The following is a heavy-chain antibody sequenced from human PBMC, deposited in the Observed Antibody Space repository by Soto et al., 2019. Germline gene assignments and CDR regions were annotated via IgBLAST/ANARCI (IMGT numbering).Heavy chain of an antibody. D-gene: IGHD2-2*01. CDR2: IYYSGST. CDR1: GGSSSSYY. Sequence: SEPLSLTCTVSGGSSSSYYWSWIRQPPGKGLEWIGYIYYSGSTYYNPSLKSRVTISVDTSKNQFSLKLSSVTAADTAVYYCASEVRAATNWLDSSGQGTLVTVSS. CDR3: ASEVRAATNWLDS. J-gene: IGHJ5*01. V-gene: IGHV4-30-4*01.